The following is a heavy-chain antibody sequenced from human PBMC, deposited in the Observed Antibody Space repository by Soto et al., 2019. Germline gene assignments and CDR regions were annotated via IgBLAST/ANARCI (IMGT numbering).Heavy chain of an antibody. D-gene: IGHD6-19*01. J-gene: IGHJ5*02. CDR2: VSGIGGTT. CDR1: GFTFSSSA. V-gene: IGHV3-23*01. CDR3: ARCTVDTIVTSGWCHYLDP. Sequence: EVQLLDSGGGLVQPGGSLRLSCAASGFTFSSSAMRWVRQAPGKGLEWVSAVSGIGGTTYYADSVRGRFTISRDNSKNTLYLQMNSLRAEDTAIYFCARCTVDTIVTSGWCHYLDPWGQGTLVTVSS.